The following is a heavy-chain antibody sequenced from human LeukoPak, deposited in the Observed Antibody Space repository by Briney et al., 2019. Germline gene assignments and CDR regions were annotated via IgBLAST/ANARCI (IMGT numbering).Heavy chain of an antibody. J-gene: IGHJ4*02. CDR2: INPNSRGT. D-gene: IGHD1-26*01. CDR1: GYTFTGYY. CDR3: ARVGAWQLLGSIDY. V-gene: IGHV1-2*02. Sequence: ASVRVSCKASGYTFTGYYMHWVRQAPGQGLEWMGWINPNSRGTNYAQKFQGRVTMTRDTSISTAYMELSRLRSDDTAVYYCARVGAWQLLGSIDYWGQGTLVTVSS.